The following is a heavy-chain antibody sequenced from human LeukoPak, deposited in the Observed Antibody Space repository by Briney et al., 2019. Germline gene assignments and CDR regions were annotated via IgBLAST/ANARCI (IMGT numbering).Heavy chain of an antibody. J-gene: IGHJ4*02. CDR1: GYTFTGYY. Sequence: ASVKVSCKSSGYTFTGYYMHWVRQAPGQGLDWMGWINLNSGGTNFAQNFQGRVTMTRDTSISTAYMELSSLRSDDTAVYYCARDSYSSSWHGSDYWGQGTLVTVSS. D-gene: IGHD6-13*01. CDR3: ARDSYSSSWHGSDY. V-gene: IGHV1-2*02. CDR2: INLNSGGT.